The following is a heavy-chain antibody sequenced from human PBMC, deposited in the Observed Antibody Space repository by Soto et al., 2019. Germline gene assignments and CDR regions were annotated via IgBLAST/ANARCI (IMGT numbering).Heavy chain of an antibody. CDR1: GGSMGSSDDC. D-gene: IGHD6-19*01. J-gene: IGHJ4*02. V-gene: IGHV4-39*01. CDR2: IYYSGST. Sequence: TCAVSGGSMGSSDDCWGWIRQPPGKGLEWIGSIYYSGSTYYNPSLQSRVAISVDTSKNQFSLKLKSVTAADTAIYYCARRTVNIRTFYSGLKTHCFDYWGQGAPVTVPQ. CDR3: ARRTVNIRTFYSGLKTHCFDY.